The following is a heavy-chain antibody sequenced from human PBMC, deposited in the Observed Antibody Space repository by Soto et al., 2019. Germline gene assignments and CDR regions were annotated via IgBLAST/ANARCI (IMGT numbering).Heavy chain of an antibody. CDR2: MYYSGST. CDR1: GGSISSGVYY. Sequence: SETLSLTCTVSGGSISSGVYYWSWIRHHPGKGLEWIGYMYYSGSTYYNPSLKSRVTISVDTSKNQFSLKLSSVTAADTAVYYCERDTRYYGSGSYYGKGITYYYYYGMDVWGQGTTVTVSS. D-gene: IGHD3-10*01. CDR3: ERDTRYYGSGSYYGKGITYYYYYGMDV. J-gene: IGHJ6*02. V-gene: IGHV4-31*03.